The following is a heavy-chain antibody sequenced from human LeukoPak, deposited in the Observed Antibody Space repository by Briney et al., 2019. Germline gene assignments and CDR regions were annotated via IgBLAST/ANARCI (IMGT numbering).Heavy chain of an antibody. CDR1: GFTFISYA. V-gene: IGHV3-30-3*01. D-gene: IGHD2-15*01. Sequence: GRSLRLSCAASGFTFISYATHWVRQAPGKGLEWVAVISYDGSNKYYADSVKGRFTISRDNSKNTLYLQMNSLRAEDTAAYYCARDLLRLLGPDYWGQGTLVTVSS. J-gene: IGHJ4*02. CDR2: ISYDGSNK. CDR3: ARDLLRLLGPDY.